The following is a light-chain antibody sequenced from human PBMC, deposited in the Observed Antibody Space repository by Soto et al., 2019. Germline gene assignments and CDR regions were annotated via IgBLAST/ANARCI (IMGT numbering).Light chain of an antibody. CDR2: GAS. J-gene: IGKJ5*01. Sequence: ESVLTQSPGILSLSPGERATLSCRASQSLTSSYLAWYRQKPGQAPRLLIYGASTRATGIPARFSGSGSGTEFTLTISCLQSEDFATYYCQQYYSYPITFGQGTRLEIK. V-gene: IGKV3-20*01. CDR1: QSLTSSY. CDR3: QQYYSYPIT.